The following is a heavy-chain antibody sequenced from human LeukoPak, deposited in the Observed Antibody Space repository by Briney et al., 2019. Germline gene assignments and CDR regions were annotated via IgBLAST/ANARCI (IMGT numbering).Heavy chain of an antibody. Sequence: SETLSLTCTVSGATISNNYWSWIRHPPGKGLEWIGYIYYSGSANYNPSLQSRISMSVDTSKNQFSLRLKSVTAADTAVYYCARQPIGPYYFDYWGQGTLVTVSS. V-gene: IGHV4-59*08. D-gene: IGHD3-22*01. CDR2: IYYSGSA. CDR1: GATISNNY. J-gene: IGHJ4*02. CDR3: ARQPIGPYYFDY.